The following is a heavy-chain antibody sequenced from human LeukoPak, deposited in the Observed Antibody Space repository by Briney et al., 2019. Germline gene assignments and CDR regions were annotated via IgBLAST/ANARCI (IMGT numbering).Heavy chain of an antibody. V-gene: IGHV3-23*01. CDR3: AKDEYSSSRPGDYFDY. D-gene: IGHD6-6*01. CDR2: INSDGSNT. J-gene: IGHJ4*02. Sequence: SSSSYYWGWIRQAPGKGLEWVSRINSDGSNTNYADSVKGRFTISRDNSKNTLYLQMNSLRAEDTAVYYCAKDEYSSSRPGDYFDYWGQGTLVTVSS. CDR1: SSSSYY.